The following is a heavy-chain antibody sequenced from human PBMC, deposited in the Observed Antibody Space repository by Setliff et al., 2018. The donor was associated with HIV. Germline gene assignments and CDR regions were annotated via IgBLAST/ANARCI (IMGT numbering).Heavy chain of an antibody. CDR3: ARRVIVGAISDVFDI. J-gene: IGHJ3*02. D-gene: IGHD1-26*01. Sequence: SETLSLTCAVYGGSFTNYFWSWIRQSPGKGLEWIGEINHSGRTKYNPSLKSRVTMSIDTSNKQFSLKLSSVTAADTAVYYCARRVIVGAISDVFDIWGQGTLVTVSS. CDR1: GGSFTNYF. V-gene: IGHV4-34*10. CDR2: INHSGRT.